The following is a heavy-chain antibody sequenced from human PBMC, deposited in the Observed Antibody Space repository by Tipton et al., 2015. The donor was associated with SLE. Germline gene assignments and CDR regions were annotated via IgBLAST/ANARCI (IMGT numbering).Heavy chain of an antibody. CDR1: GGSINNSGFY. D-gene: IGHD6-19*01. CDR2: INHSGIP. Sequence: GLVKPSETLSLTCTVSGGSINNSGFYWIWVRQSPGKGLEWIGEINHSGIPYYNPSLKSRVTLSVDTSKRQFSLKVTSVTAADTAVYYCARGTGISVDWGQGTLVTVSS. J-gene: IGHJ4*02. V-gene: IGHV4-39*07. CDR3: ARGTGISVD.